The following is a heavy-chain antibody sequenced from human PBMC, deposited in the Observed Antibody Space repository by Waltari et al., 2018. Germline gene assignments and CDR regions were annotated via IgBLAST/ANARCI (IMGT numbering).Heavy chain of an antibody. V-gene: IGHV4-4*02. CDR3: ARDRGRGLYLDT. J-gene: IGHJ4*02. CDR2: VRGDGKT. CDR1: GDSMSTSDY. Sequence: QLQLQASGTGLVKPSGTLSHICAVSGDSMSTSDYWRWVRQPPGKGLEWIGQVRGDGKTNYNPSFASRVTMSLDTSTYHFALKLTSATAADTALYYCARDRGRGLYLDTWGQGTLVTVSP. D-gene: IGHD1-1*01.